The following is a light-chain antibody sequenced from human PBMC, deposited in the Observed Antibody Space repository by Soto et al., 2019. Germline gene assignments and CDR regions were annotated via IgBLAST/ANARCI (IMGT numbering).Light chain of an antibody. CDR1: SSDFGAYTS. V-gene: IGLV2-14*01. Sequence: QSVLTQPASMSGSPGQSITISCTGTSSDFGAYTSVSWYQHYPGTVSRLLIYNVSNRPSGVSNRFSVSKSGNTASLTISGLQAQDDADSFCSSYTGGSLYVCG. J-gene: IGLJ1*01. CDR3: SSYTGGSLYV. CDR2: NVS.